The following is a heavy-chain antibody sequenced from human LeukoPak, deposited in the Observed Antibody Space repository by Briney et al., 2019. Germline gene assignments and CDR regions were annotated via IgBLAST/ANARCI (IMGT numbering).Heavy chain of an antibody. CDR3: ARDTSPSSSGTYFDALDM. V-gene: IGHV3-7*01. J-gene: IGHJ3*02. Sequence: GGSLRLSCETPRFSFRNDWMTWVRQAQGKGLEWVANINREGSRQNYVDSVKGRFTISRDNTKNSVFLQMNSLRVEDTARYFCARDTSPSSSGTYFDALDMWGQGTMVTVSS. CDR1: RFSFRNDW. CDR2: INREGSRQ. D-gene: IGHD5-12*01.